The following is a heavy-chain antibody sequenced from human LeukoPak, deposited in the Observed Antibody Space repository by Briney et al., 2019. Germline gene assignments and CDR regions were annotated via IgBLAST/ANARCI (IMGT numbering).Heavy chain of an antibody. V-gene: IGHV3-9*01. CDR2: ISWNSGSI. Sequence: GRSLRLSCAASGFTFDDYAMPWVRHAPGKGLEWVSGISWNSGSIGYADSVKGRFTISRDNAKNSLYLQMNSLRAEDTALYYCAKEIVAGMGFDYWGQGTLVTVSS. J-gene: IGHJ4*02. D-gene: IGHD6-19*01. CDR3: AKEIVAGMGFDY. CDR1: GFTFDDYA.